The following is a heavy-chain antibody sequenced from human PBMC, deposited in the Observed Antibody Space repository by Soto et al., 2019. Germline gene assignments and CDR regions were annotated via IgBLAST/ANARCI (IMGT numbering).Heavy chain of an antibody. J-gene: IGHJ4*02. CDR1: GFTFSSYA. CDR3: AKSPMVRGVSPYFDY. CDR2: ISGSGGST. D-gene: IGHD3-10*01. Sequence: EVQLLESGGGLVQPGGSLRLSCAASGFTFSSYAMSWVRQAPGKGLEWVSAISGSGGSTYYADSVKGRFTISRDNSKNPLSLQMNSLRAEDTAVYYCAKSPMVRGVSPYFDYWGQGTLVTVSS. V-gene: IGHV3-23*01.